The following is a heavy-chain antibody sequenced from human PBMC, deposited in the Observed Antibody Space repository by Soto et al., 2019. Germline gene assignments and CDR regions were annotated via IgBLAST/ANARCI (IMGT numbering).Heavy chain of an antibody. J-gene: IGHJ6*01. Sequence: EVQVLESGGGLVQRGGSLRLSCAASGFIFSNYAMSWVRQAPGKGPEWVSSISGSGVNTFYADSVKGRFTISRDNSKNMLYLQMSSLRAEDTALYYCAKDFLQDWGQDYVYGMDVW. CDR2: ISGSGVNT. CDR3: AKDFLQDWGQDYVYGMDV. D-gene: IGHD7-27*01. CDR1: GFIFSNYA. V-gene: IGHV3-23*01.